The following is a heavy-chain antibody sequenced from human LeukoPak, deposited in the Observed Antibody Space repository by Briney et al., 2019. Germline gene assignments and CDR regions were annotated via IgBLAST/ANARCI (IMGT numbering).Heavy chain of an antibody. J-gene: IGHJ4*02. CDR1: GFTFSSYG. V-gene: IGHV3-33*06. D-gene: IGHD2-2*01. CDR3: AKDGVKYCSSTSCSHFDY. Sequence: GGSLRLSCAASGFTFSSYGMHWVRQAPGKGLEWVAVIWYDGSNKYYADSVKGRFTISRDNSENTLYLQMNSLRAEDTAVYYCAKDGVKYCSSTSCSHFDYWSQGTLVTVSS. CDR2: IWYDGSNK.